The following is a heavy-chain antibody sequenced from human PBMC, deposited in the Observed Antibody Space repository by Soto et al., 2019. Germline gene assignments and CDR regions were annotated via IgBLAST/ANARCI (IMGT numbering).Heavy chain of an antibody. V-gene: IGHV1-46*01. J-gene: IGHJ6*02. CDR2: INPSGGST. CDR1: GYTFTSYY. Sequence: QVQLVQSGAEVKKPGASVKVSCKASGYTFTSYYMHWVRQAPGQGLEWVGIINPSGGSTSYAQKFQGSATTTRDTSTSTVYMQLTSLRSEDTAVYSCARADIVVVPAAIPVGYYYYGMDVWGQGTTVTVSS. D-gene: IGHD2-2*02. CDR3: ARADIVVVPAAIPVGYYYYGMDV.